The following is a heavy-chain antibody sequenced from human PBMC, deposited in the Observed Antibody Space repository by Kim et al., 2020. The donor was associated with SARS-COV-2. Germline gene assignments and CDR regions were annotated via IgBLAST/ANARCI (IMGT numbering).Heavy chain of an antibody. CDR1: GGSISSYY. CDR3: ARLQEWLEGEATAHHYYYYMDV. J-gene: IGHJ6*03. Sequence: SETLSLTCTVSGGSISSYYWSWIRQPPGKGLEWIGYIYYSGSTNYNPSLKSRVTISVDTSKNQFSLKLSSVTAADTAVYYCARLQEWLEGEATAHHYYYYMDVWGKGTTVTVSS. CDR2: IYYSGST. V-gene: IGHV4-59*08. D-gene: IGHD3-3*01.